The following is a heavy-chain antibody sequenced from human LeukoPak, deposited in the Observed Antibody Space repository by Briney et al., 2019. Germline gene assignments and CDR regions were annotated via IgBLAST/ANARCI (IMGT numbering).Heavy chain of an antibody. CDR3: ARASSGRYFLFTDY. CDR1: GFTFSSYW. V-gene: IGHV3-7*01. Sequence: PGGSLRLSCAASGFTFSSYWMGWVRQAPGMGLDWVASMNQDGSEAYYVDSVKGRFTISRDNAKSSVYLQVSSLRADDTAVYYCARASSGRYFLFTDYWGQGTLVTVSP. CDR2: MNQDGSEA. D-gene: IGHD1-26*01. J-gene: IGHJ4*02.